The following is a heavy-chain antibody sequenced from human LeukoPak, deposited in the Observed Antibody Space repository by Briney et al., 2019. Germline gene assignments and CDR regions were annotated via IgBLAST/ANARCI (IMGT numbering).Heavy chain of an antibody. V-gene: IGHV3-23*01. CDR1: GFTFSSYA. CDR2: ISGSGGST. J-gene: IGHJ6*02. D-gene: IGHD3-22*01. CDR3: AKDVTYYYDSSGYHYYYYGMDV. Sequence: GGSLRLSCAASGFTFSSYAMSWVRQAPGKGLEWVSAISGSGGSTYYADSVKGRFTISRDNSKNTLYLQVNSLRAEDTAVYYCAKDVTYYYDSSGYHYYYYGMDVWGQGTTVTVSS.